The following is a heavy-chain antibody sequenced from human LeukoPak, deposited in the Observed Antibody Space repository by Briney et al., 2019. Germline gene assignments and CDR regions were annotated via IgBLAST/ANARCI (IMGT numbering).Heavy chain of an antibody. J-gene: IGHJ6*03. CDR2: ISYDGSNK. Sequence: GRSLRLSCAASGFTFSSYGMHWVRQAPGKGLEWVAVISYDGSNKYYADSVKGRFTISRDNSKNTLYLQMNSLRAEDTAVYYCAKDEEVGGIAVAGTEPMDVWGKGTTVTVSS. CDR3: AKDEEVGGIAVAGTEPMDV. V-gene: IGHV3-30*18. CDR1: GFTFSSYG. D-gene: IGHD6-19*01.